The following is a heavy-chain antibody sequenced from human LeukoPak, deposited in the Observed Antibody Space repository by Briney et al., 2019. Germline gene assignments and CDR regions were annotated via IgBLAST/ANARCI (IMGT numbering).Heavy chain of an antibody. CDR1: GGSISSSSYY. CDR3: ARNSVGATTFDY. Sequence: SETLSLTCTVSGGSISSSSYYWGWVRQPPGKGPEWIGSIYYSGSTYYNPSLKSRVTISVDTSKNQFSLKLSSVTAADTAVYYCARNSVGATTFDYWGQGTLVTVSS. CDR2: IYYSGST. V-gene: IGHV4-39*01. D-gene: IGHD1-26*01. J-gene: IGHJ4*02.